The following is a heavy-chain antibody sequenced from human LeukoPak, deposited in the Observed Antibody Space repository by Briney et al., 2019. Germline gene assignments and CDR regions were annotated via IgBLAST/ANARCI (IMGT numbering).Heavy chain of an antibody. D-gene: IGHD5-12*01. Sequence: QAGGSLRLSCAASGFTFSDHYMDWVRQAPGKGLEWVGRSRNKANSYTTEYAASVKGRFTISRDESKNSLYLQMNSLKTEDTAVYYCAKAPVWWLRPGGYYFDYWGQGTLVTVSS. CDR2: SRNKANSYTT. J-gene: IGHJ4*02. CDR1: GFTFSDHY. CDR3: AKAPVWWLRPGGYYFDY. V-gene: IGHV3-72*01.